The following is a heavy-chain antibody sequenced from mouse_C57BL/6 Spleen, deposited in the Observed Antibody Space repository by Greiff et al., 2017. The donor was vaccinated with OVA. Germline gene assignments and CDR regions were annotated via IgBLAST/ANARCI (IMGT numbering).Heavy chain of an antibody. J-gene: IGHJ2*01. D-gene: IGHD4-1*02. CDR2: IYPGDGDT. Sequence: VQLQQSGPELVKPGASVKISCKASGYALSSSWMNWVKQRPGKGLEWIGRIYPGDGDTNYNGKFKGKATMTADKSSSTAYMHLSCLTSEDSAVYFCARPQLGRGYFDYWGQGTTLTVSS. CDR1: GYALSSSW. CDR3: ARPQLGRGYFDY. V-gene: IGHV1-82*01.